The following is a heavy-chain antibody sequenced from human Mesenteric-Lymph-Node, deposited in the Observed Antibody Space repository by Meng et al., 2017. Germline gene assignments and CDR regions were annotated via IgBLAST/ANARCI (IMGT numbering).Heavy chain of an antibody. J-gene: IGHJ6*02. CDR3: ARSYCTNGVCYTRYYGMDV. D-gene: IGHD2-8*01. CDR2: ISSSGSTI. V-gene: IGHV3-48*03. CDR1: GFTFSSYE. Sequence: GESLKISCAASGFTFSSYEMNWVRQAPGKGLEWVSYISSSGSTIYYADSVKGRFTISRDNAKNSLYLQMNSLRAEDTAVYYCARSYCTNGVCYTRYYGMDVWGQGTMVTVSS.